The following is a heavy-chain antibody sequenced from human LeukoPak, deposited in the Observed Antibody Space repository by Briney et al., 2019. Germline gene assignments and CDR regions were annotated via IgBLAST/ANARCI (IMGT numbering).Heavy chain of an antibody. D-gene: IGHD2-2*01. CDR2: ISYDGSNK. J-gene: IGHJ6*03. V-gene: IGHV3-30*04. CDR1: GFTFSSYA. Sequence: GGSLRLSCAASGFTFSSYAMHWVRQAPGKGLEWVAVISYDGSNKYYADSVKGRFTISRDNSKNTLYLQMNSLRAEDTAVYYCARVTPDCSSTSCYGDYYYYMDVWGKGTTVTVSS. CDR3: ARVTPDCSSTSCYGDYYYYMDV.